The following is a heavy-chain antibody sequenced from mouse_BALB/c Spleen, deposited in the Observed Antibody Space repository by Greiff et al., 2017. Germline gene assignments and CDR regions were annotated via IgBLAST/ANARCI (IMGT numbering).Heavy chain of an antibody. V-gene: IGHV2-9*02. Sequence: VQLVESGPGLVAPSQSLSITCTVSGFSLTSYGVHWVRQPPGKGLEWLGVIWAGGSTNYNSALMSRLSISKDNSKSQVFLKMNSLQTDDTAIYYCARDRRTGTGYFDYWGQGTTLTVSS. CDR2: IWAGGST. J-gene: IGHJ2*01. CDR3: ARDRRTGTGYFDY. D-gene: IGHD4-1*01. CDR1: GFSLTSYG.